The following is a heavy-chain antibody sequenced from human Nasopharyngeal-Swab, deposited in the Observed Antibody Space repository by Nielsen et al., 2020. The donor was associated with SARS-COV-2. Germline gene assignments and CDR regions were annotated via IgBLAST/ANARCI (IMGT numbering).Heavy chain of an antibody. Sequence: SVKVSCKASGGTFSSYAISWVRQAPGQGLGWMGGIIPIFGTADYAQKFQDRVTITADESTSTAYMELSSLRSEDTAVYYCARSGYSNSDIDYWGQGTLVTVSS. CDR2: IIPIFGTA. CDR1: GGTFSSYA. D-gene: IGHD6-6*01. V-gene: IGHV1-69*13. CDR3: ARSGYSNSDIDY. J-gene: IGHJ4*02.